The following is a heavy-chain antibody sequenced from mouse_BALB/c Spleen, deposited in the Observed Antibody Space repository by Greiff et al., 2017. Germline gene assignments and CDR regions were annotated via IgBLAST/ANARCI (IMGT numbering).Heavy chain of an antibody. CDR3: ARSYGSSLAWFAY. V-gene: IGHV1-7*01. CDR1: GYTFTSYW. Sequence: QVQLQQSGAELAKPGASVTMSCKASGYTFTSYWMHWVKQRPGQGLEWIGYINPSTGYTEYNQKFKDKATLTADKSSSTAYMQLISLTSEDSAVYYCARSYGSSLAWFAYWGQGTLVTVSA. D-gene: IGHD1-1*01. J-gene: IGHJ3*01. CDR2: INPSTGYT.